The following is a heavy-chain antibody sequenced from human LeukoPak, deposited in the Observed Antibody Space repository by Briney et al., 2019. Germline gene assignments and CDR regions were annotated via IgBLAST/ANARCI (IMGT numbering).Heavy chain of an antibody. Sequence: GGSLRLSCAASGLTFSSYRMHWVRQAPGKGLVWVSRINSDGSSTSYADSVKGRFTISRDNAKNTLYLQMNSLRAEDTAVYYCARVLEWLYYYDSSGYSHWGQGTLVTVSS. D-gene: IGHD3-22*01. CDR1: GLTFSSYR. CDR3: ARVLEWLYYYDSSGYSH. CDR2: INSDGSST. V-gene: IGHV3-74*01. J-gene: IGHJ4*02.